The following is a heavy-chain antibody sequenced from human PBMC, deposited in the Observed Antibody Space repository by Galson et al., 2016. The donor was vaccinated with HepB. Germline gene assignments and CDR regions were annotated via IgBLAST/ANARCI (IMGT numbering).Heavy chain of an antibody. CDR3: AKYRSCGGVGCYDSFDI. Sequence: QSGAEVKKPGESLKISCKGSGFSFTSYWIGWVRQMPGKGLEWMGIIYPGDSNTRYRPSFQGQVTISVDKSINTAYLQWSSLKASDTAMYYCAKYRSCGGVGCYDSFDIWGQGTMVTVSS. CDR1: GFSFTSYW. D-gene: IGHD2-21*02. J-gene: IGHJ3*02. V-gene: IGHV5-51*01. CDR2: IYPGDSNT.